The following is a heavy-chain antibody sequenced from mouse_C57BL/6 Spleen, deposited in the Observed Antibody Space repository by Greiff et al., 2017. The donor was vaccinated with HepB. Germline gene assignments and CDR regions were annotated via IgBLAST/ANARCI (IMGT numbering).Heavy chain of an antibody. J-gene: IGHJ4*01. CDR2: INPSTGGT. CDR1: GYSFTGYY. CDR3: ARWGYGSRYAMDY. Sequence: EVQLQQSGPELVKPGASVKISCKASGYSFTGYYMNWVKQSPEKSLEWIGEINPSTGGTTYNQKFKAKATLTVDKSSSTAYMQLKSLTSEDSAVYYCARWGYGSRYAMDYWGQGTSVTVSS. D-gene: IGHD1-1*01. V-gene: IGHV1-42*01.